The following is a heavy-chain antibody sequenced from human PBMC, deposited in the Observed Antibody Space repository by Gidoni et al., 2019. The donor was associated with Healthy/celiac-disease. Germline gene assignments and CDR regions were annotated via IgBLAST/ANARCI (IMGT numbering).Heavy chain of an antibody. D-gene: IGHD3-3*01. Sequence: RFTISRDNAKNSLYLQMNSLRAEDTAVYYCASPVLTSGPAGDIWGQGTMVTVSS. V-gene: IGHV3-11*06. CDR3: ASPVLTSGPAGDI. J-gene: IGHJ3*02.